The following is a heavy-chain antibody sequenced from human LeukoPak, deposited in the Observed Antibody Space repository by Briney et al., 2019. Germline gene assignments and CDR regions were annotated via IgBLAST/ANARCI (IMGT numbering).Heavy chain of an antibody. Sequence: SETLSLTCAVYGGSFSGYYWSWIRQPPGKGLEWIGEINHSGSTNYNPSLKSRVTISVDTSKNQFSLKLSSVTAADTAVYYCARGGSSLSSSWWSRGAFGIWGQGTMVTVSS. D-gene: IGHD6-13*01. CDR1: GGSFSGYY. J-gene: IGHJ3*02. V-gene: IGHV4-34*01. CDR2: INHSGST. CDR3: ARGGSSLSSSWWSRGAFGI.